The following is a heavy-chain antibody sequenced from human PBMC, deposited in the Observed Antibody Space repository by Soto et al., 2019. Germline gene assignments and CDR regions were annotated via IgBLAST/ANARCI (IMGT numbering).Heavy chain of an antibody. D-gene: IGHD3-3*01. V-gene: IGHV3-23*01. CDR1: GFTFSSYA. Sequence: AGGSLRLSCAASGFTFSSYAMSWVRQAPGKGLEWVSAISGSGGSTYYADSVKGRFTISRDNSKNTLYLQMNSLRAEDTAVYYCAKKRFLEWLSSYYFDYWGQGTLVTVSS. CDR3: AKKRFLEWLSSYYFDY. J-gene: IGHJ4*02. CDR2: ISGSGGST.